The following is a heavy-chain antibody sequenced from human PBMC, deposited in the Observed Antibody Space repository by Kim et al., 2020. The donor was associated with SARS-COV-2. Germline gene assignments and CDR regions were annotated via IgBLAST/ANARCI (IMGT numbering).Heavy chain of an antibody. D-gene: IGHD2-15*01. V-gene: IGHV1-46*01. CDR3: ARVAARVFDI. J-gene: IGHJ3*02. CDR2: INPGSGGT. Sequence: ASVKVSCKASGYTFTTYYMHWVRQAPGQGLEWMGVINPGSGGTIYAQKFQGRVAMTRDTSTSTFYMEMSSLISEDTAVYYCARVAARVFDIWGRGTMVTV. CDR1: GYTFTTYY.